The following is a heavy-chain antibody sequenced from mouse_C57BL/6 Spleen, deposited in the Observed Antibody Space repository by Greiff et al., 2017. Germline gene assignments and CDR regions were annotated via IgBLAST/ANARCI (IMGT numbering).Heavy chain of an antibody. CDR2: IYPGDGDT. CDR3: ARSYYYGSSYFAWFAY. J-gene: IGHJ3*01. Sequence: VQGVESGAELVKPGASVKISCKASGYAFSSYWMNWVKQRPGKGLEWIGQIYPGDGDTNYNGKFKGKATLTADKSSSTAYMQLSSLTSEDSAVYFCARSYYYGSSYFAWFAYWGQGTLVTVSA. D-gene: IGHD1-1*01. CDR1: GYAFSSYW. V-gene: IGHV1-80*01.